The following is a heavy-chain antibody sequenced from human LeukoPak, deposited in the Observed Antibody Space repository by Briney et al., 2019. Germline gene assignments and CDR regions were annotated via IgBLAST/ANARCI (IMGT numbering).Heavy chain of an antibody. Sequence: GGSLRLSCAAPGFTFRSYWMHWVPNAPGKGLLWVSRINTDGRSTTYADSVKGRFTISRENAKNTLYLQMNSLRAEDTAVYYCARNLGNSPFDYWGQGTLVTVSS. CDR2: INTDGRST. D-gene: IGHD4-23*01. CDR3: ARNLGNSPFDY. CDR1: GFTFRSYW. V-gene: IGHV3-74*01. J-gene: IGHJ4*02.